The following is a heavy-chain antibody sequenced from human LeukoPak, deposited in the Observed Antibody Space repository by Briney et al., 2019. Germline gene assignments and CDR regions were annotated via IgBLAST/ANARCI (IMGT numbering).Heavy chain of an antibody. CDR1: GFTFSSYE. J-gene: IGHJ4*02. Sequence: GGSLRLSCAASGFTFSSYEMNWVRQAPGKGLEWVSYISSSGSTIYYADSVKDRFTISRDNAKSSLYLQVNSLRAEDTAVYYCAREHCGATSCSYFDYWGQGTLVTVSS. D-gene: IGHD2-2*01. CDR2: ISSSGSTI. V-gene: IGHV3-48*03. CDR3: AREHCGATSCSYFDY.